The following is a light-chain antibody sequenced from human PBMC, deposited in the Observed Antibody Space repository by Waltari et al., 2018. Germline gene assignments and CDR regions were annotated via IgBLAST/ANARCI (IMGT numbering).Light chain of an antibody. CDR1: GGHRNYI. Sequence: QPVLTQSSSASASLGSSVKLTCTLSGGHRNYIIAWHQQQPGKAPRYLMKIEVSGNFKKGSGVPDRFSGSSSGADRQLTISSLHSEDEADYFCETWDSDTWVFGGGTTVTV. J-gene: IGLJ3*02. CDR2: IEVSGNF. CDR3: ETWDSDTWV. V-gene: IGLV4-60*03.